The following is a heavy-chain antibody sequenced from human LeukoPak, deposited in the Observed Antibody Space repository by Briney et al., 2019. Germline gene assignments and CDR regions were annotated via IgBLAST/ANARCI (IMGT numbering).Heavy chain of an antibody. V-gene: IGHV3-21*01. CDR3: ASDIVVVVAATVVDY. CDR1: GFTFSSYS. J-gene: IGHJ4*02. Sequence: PGGSLRLSCAASGFTFSSYSMNWVRQAPGKGLEWVSSISSSSSYIYYADSVKGRFTISRDNAKNSLYLQMNSLRAEDTAVYYCASDIVVVVAATVVDYWGQGTLVTVSS. CDR2: ISSSSSYI. D-gene: IGHD2-15*01.